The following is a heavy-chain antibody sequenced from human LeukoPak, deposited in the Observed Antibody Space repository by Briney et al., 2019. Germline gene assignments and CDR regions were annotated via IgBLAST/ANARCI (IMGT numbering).Heavy chain of an antibody. CDR3: ARLVGATYPFDY. J-gene: IGHJ4*02. CDR2: INPNSGGT. D-gene: IGHD1-26*01. V-gene: IGHV1-2*02. CDR1: GYTFTGYY. Sequence: ASVKVSCKASGYTFTGYYMHWVRQAPGQGLEWMGWINPNSGGTNYAQKFQGRVTMTRDTSISTAYMELSRLRSDDTAVYYCARLVGATYPFDYWGQGTLVTVSS.